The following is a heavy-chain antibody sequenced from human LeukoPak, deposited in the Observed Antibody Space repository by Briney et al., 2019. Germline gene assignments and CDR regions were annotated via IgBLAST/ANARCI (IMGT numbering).Heavy chain of an antibody. CDR3: AKGTQRGNSGWGYFFDQ. CDR2: INWNSGSI. CDR1: GFTFDDYA. Sequence: GRSLRLSCAASGFTFDDYAMHWVRQAPGKGLEWVSGINWNSGSIDYAGSVKGRFTISRDNAMNSLYLQMNTLRPEDTALYYCAKGTQRGNSGWGYFFDQWGQGTLVTVSS. V-gene: IGHV3-9*01. J-gene: IGHJ4*02. D-gene: IGHD6-19*01.